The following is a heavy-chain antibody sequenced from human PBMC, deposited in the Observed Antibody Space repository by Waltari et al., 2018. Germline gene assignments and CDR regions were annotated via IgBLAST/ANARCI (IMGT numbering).Heavy chain of an antibody. CDR3: ARGGWGFYLDL. V-gene: IGHV3-21*01. CDR2: VSSNGAYI. Sequence: EVQLMESGGGLVKPGGSLGLACAASGFSFSTSNMNWVRQAPGKGLEWVSSVSSNGAYIHYADSVRGRFTISRDNAKTSLYLQMNGLRDEDTAVYYCARGGWGFYLDLWGQGALVTVSS. CDR1: GFSFSTSN. J-gene: IGHJ5*02. D-gene: IGHD7-27*01.